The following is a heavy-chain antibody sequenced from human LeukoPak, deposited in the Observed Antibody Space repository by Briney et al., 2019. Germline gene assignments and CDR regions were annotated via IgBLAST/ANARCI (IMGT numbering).Heavy chain of an antibody. CDR2: MNPSSGNT. J-gene: IGHJ3*02. D-gene: IGHD3-22*01. CDR3: ARGQYYYDSSGFGDI. CDR1: GYTFTSYD. V-gene: IGHV1-8*01. Sequence: ASVKVSCKASGYTFTSYDINWVRQATGQGLEWMGWMNPSSGNTGYAQKFQGRVTMTRNTSISTAYMELSSLRSEDTAVYSCARGQYYYDSSGFGDIWGQGKMVTVSS.